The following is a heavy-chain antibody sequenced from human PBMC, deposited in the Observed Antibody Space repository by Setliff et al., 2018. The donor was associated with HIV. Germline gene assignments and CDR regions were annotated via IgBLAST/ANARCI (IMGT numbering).Heavy chain of an antibody. D-gene: IGHD6-19*01. J-gene: IGHJ3*02. CDR3: ARRDISVAVTARGAFDI. CDR2: IYTPIISS. Sequence: PSETLSLTCTVSGDSISGYYWSWIRQPAGKGLEWIGRIYTPIISSNYNPSLKSRVTISLDTSKNQFSLKVNSVTAADTAVYYCARRDISVAVTARGAFDIWAQGTLVTVSS. CDR1: GDSISGYY. V-gene: IGHV4-4*07.